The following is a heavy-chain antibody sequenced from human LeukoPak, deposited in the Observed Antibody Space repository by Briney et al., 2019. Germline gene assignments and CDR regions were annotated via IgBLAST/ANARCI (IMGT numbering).Heavy chain of an antibody. Sequence: GRSLRLSCAASGFTFSSYAMHWVRQAPGKGLEWVAVISYDGSNKYYADSVKGRFTISRDNSKNTLYLQMNSLRAEDTAVYYCAKGQSITIFGVVADAFDIWGQGTMVTVSS. CDR2: ISYDGSNK. CDR1: GFTFSSYA. D-gene: IGHD3-3*01. J-gene: IGHJ3*02. V-gene: IGHV3-30-3*01. CDR3: AKGQSITIFGVVADAFDI.